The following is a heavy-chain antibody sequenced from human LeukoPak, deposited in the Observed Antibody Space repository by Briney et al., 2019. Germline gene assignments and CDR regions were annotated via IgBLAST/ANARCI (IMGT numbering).Heavy chain of an antibody. CDR3: ARTLTAYNDAFDI. V-gene: IGHV4-30-4*08. CDR1: GGSISSGDYY. CDR2: IYYSGST. D-gene: IGHD1-14*01. Sequence: SETLSLTCTVSGGSISSGDYYWSWIRQPPGKGLEWIGYIYYSGSTYYNPSLKSRVTISVDTSKNQFSLKLGSVTAADTAVYYCARTLTAYNDAFDIWGQGTMVTVSS. J-gene: IGHJ3*02.